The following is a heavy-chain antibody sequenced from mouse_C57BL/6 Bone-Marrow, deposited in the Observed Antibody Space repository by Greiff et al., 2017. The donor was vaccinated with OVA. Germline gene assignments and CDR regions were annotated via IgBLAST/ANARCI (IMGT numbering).Heavy chain of an antibody. CDR3: ARGWWLLPPLAMDD. V-gene: IGHV1-64*01. Sequence: QVQLQQSGAELVKPGASVKLSCKASGYTFTSYWMHWVKQRPGQGLEWIGMIHPNSGSTNYNEKFKSKATLTVDKSSSTAYMQLSSLTSEDSAVYYCARGWWLLPPLAMDDWGQGTSVTVSS. D-gene: IGHD2-3*01. J-gene: IGHJ4*01. CDR2: IHPNSGST. CDR1: GYTFTSYW.